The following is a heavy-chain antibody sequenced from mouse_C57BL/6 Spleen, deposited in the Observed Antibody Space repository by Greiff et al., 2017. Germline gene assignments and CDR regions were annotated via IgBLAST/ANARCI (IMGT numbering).Heavy chain of an antibody. J-gene: IGHJ2*01. D-gene: IGHD1-1*01. V-gene: IGHV1-55*01. CDR2: IYPGSGST. CDR1: GYTFTSYW. Sequence: QVQLKQPGAELVKPGASVKISCKASGYTFTSYWITWVKQRPGQGLEWIGDIYPGSGSTNYNEKFKSKATLTVDTSSSTAYMQLSSLTSEDSAVYYCARGDYGSSPFDYWGQGTTLTVSS. CDR3: ARGDYGSSPFDY.